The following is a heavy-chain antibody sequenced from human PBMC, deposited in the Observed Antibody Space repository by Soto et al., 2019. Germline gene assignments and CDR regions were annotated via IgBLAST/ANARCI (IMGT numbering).Heavy chain of an antibody. CDR1: GGSVSNSY. V-gene: IGHV4-59*02. CDR3: ARGRSHEWELLVQYFDY. Sequence: QVQLQESGPGLVKPSETLSLTCTVSGGSVSNSYWGWIRQPPGKGLEWVAYVYYSGSTNYNPSLASLVTISVDKSKNQFSLKMTSVTGADTAVYYCARGRSHEWELLVQYFDYWGQGTLVTVSS. J-gene: IGHJ4*02. D-gene: IGHD1-26*01. CDR2: VYYSGST.